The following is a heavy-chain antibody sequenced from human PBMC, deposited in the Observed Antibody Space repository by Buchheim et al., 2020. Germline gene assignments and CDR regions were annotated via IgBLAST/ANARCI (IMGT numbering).Heavy chain of an antibody. CDR2: INHSGST. V-gene: IGHV4-34*01. J-gene: IGHJ4*02. D-gene: IGHD3-3*01. Sequence: QVQLQQWGAGLLKPSETLSLTCAVYGGSFSGYYWSWIRQPPGKGLEWIGEINHSGSTNYNPSLKRRVHITVDTAKKQFPLKLSSVTAADTAVYYCARVGGLRFLEWLFHYFDYWGQGTL. CDR3: ARVGGLRFLEWLFHYFDY. CDR1: GGSFSGYY.